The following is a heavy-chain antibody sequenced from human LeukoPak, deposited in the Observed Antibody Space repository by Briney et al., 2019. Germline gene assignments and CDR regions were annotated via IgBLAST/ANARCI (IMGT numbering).Heavy chain of an antibody. CDR1: GYSFTSYW. D-gene: IGHD6-13*01. CDR3: ARHSPYSSSWYFFDY. V-gene: IGHV5-51*01. CDR2: IYPGDSDT. Sequence: GGSLKISCKGFGYSFTSYWIDWVRQMPGKGLEWMGIIYPGDSDTRYSPSFQGQVTISADKSINTAYLQWSSLKASDTAMYYCARHSPYSSSWYFFDYWGQGTLVTVSS. J-gene: IGHJ4*02.